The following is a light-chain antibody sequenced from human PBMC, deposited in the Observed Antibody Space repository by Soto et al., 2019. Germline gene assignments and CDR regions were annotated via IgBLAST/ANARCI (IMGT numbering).Light chain of an antibody. Sequence: DIQMTQSPSSLSASVGDRVTITCQTSQDINNCLNWYQQKPGKAPKLLIYDASYLETGVPSRFSGSGSGTDFTFTITSLQPEDVATYYCQQYDSLPYTFGQGTKLEIK. V-gene: IGKV1-33*01. CDR2: DAS. CDR1: QDINNC. CDR3: QQYDSLPYT. J-gene: IGKJ2*01.